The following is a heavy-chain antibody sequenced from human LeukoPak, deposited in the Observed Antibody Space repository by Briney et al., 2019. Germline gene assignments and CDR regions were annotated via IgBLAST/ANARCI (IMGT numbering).Heavy chain of an antibody. J-gene: IGHJ5*02. D-gene: IGHD6-19*01. CDR3: ARGGQWPTNWFDP. Sequence: GGSLRLSCAASGFTFSSYSMNWVRQAPGKGLEWVSSISSSSSYIYYADSVKGRFTISRDNPKNSLYLQMNSLRAEDTAVYYCARGGQWPTNWFDPWGQGTLVTVSS. CDR2: ISSSSSYI. V-gene: IGHV3-21*01. CDR1: GFTFSSYS.